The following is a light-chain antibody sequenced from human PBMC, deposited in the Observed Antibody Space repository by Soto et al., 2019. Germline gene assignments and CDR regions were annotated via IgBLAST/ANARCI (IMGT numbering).Light chain of an antibody. CDR3: QQDYSTPPT. CDR1: YSIGSN. CDR2: GAS. J-gene: IGKJ3*01. V-gene: IGKV3-15*01. Sequence: ITQSRATLSVSPGETATLSCRTNYSIGSNLAWYQQKPGQAPRLLIYGASTRAPGIPARFSGSGSGTDFTLTISSLQAEDVAVYYCQQDYSTPPTFGPGTKVDIK.